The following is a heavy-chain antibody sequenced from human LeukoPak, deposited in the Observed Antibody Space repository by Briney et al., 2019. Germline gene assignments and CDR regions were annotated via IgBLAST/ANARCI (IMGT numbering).Heavy chain of an antibody. V-gene: IGHV5-51*01. Sequence: GESLKISCKGSGYSFSGYWIAWVRQMPGKGLEWMGIMYPGDSDTRYSPSFQGQVTISADKSISTAYLQWSSLKASDTAMYYCARRRGWDYDISGYDFDYWGQGTLVTVSS. CDR3: ARRRGWDYDISGYDFDY. CDR2: MYPGDSDT. J-gene: IGHJ4*02. D-gene: IGHD3-22*01. CDR1: GYSFSGYW.